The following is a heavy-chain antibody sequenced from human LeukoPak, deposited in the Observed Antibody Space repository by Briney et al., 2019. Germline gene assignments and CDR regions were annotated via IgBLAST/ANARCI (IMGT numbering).Heavy chain of an antibody. J-gene: IGHJ4*02. CDR1: GFTFSDYY. D-gene: IGHD6-6*01. V-gene: IGHV3-11*01. Sequence: GGSLRLSCAASGFTFSDYYMSWIRQAPGKGLEWVSYISSSGSTIYYADSVKGRFTISRDNAKNSLYLQMNSLRAEDTALYYCAKDRPGSSSFDYWGQGTLVTVSS. CDR2: ISSSGSTI. CDR3: AKDRPGSSSFDY.